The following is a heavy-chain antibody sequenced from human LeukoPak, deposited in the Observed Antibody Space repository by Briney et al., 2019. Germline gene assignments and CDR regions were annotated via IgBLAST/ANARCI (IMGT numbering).Heavy chain of an antibody. CDR1: GYTFSSYD. Sequence: GASVKVSCKASGYTFSSYDINWVRQATGQGLEWMGWMNPNSGNTAYAQKFQGRVTMSRDTSISTAYMGLSSLRSEDTAVYYCARLPKYSRPLDYWGQGTLATVSS. CDR2: MNPNSGNT. CDR3: ARLPKYSRPLDY. J-gene: IGHJ4*02. D-gene: IGHD6-6*01. V-gene: IGHV1-8*02.